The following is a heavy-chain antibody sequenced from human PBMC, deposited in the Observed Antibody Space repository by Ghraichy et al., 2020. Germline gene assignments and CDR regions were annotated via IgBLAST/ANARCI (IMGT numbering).Heavy chain of an antibody. Sequence: LSLTCAVSGFTFSSYSMNWVRQAPGKGLDWVAYIRSSGSNMYYADSVKGRFTISRDNAKNSLYLQMNSLRDEDTAVYYCAREGWYWGQGTQVTVSS. J-gene: IGHJ4*02. D-gene: IGHD2-15*01. CDR1: GFTFSSYS. CDR3: AREGWY. CDR2: IRSSGSNM. V-gene: IGHV3-48*02.